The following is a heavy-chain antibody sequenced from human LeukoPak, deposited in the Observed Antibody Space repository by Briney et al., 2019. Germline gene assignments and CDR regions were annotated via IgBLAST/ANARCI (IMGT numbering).Heavy chain of an antibody. V-gene: IGHV3-23*01. CDR1: GFTFSRSA. D-gene: IGHD6-13*01. CDR2: ISSSGNT. CDR3: VKGRISEDGLDF. Sequence: PGGSLRLSCAVSGFTFSRSAMTWVRQTPGKGLDWVSSISSSGNTYYADSVRGRFTISRDNSKNMLYLQMNSLRAEDTAVYYCVKGRISEDGLDFWGQGTLITVSS. J-gene: IGHJ4*02.